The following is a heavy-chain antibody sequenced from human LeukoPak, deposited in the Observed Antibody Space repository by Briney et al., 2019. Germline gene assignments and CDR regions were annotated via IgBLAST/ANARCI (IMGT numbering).Heavy chain of an antibody. Sequence: GGSLRLSCAASGISSNNYWMHWVRQAPGKGLVWVSRVNSDGSSTVYADSVKGRFTISRDNARTTVYLQMSSLRLDDTATYYCATGLGHYYDYWGQGSLVTVSS. CDR2: VNSDGSST. CDR3: ATGLGHYYDY. V-gene: IGHV3-74*01. CDR1: GISSNNYW. D-gene: IGHD3-22*01. J-gene: IGHJ4*02.